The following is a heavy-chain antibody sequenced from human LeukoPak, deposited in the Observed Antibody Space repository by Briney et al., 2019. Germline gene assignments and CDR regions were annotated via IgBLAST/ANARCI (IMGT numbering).Heavy chain of an antibody. V-gene: IGHV1-2*02. CDR3: ARVSATDVDTAMVHVDY. Sequence: ASVKVSCKASGYTFTGYYMHWVRQAPGQGLEWMGWINPNSGGTNYAQRFQGRVTMTRDTSISTAYMELSRLRSDDTAVYYCARVSATDVDTAMVHVDYWGQGTLVTVSS. D-gene: IGHD5-18*01. CDR1: GYTFTGYY. CDR2: INPNSGGT. J-gene: IGHJ4*02.